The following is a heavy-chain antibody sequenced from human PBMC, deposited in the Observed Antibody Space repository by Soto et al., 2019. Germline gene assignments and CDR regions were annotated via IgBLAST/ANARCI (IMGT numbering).Heavy chain of an antibody. CDR1: GFTFSSYS. CDR3: ARARGSYSAPD. CDR2: ISSSSSYI. V-gene: IGHV3-21*01. J-gene: IGHJ4*02. D-gene: IGHD1-26*01. Sequence: VGSLRLSCAASGFTFSSYSTNWVRQAPGKGLEWVSSISSSSSYIYYADSVKGRFTISRDNAKNSLYLQMNSLRAEDTAVYYCARARGSYSAPDWGQGTLVTVSS.